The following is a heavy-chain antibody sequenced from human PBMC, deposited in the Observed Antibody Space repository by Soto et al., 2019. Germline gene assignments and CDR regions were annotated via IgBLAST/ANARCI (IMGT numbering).Heavy chain of an antibody. CDR3: AKSPSKARDYEVLAGYSGYFDS. J-gene: IGHJ4*02. CDR2: TSFDGSHE. V-gene: IGHV3-30*18. D-gene: IGHD3-9*01. CDR1: GFIFSDFG. Sequence: GGSLRLSCAASGFIFSDFGMSWVRHAPGKGLEWVAVTSFDGSHEYYAASAKGRFTISRDNSKNMLLLQMDNVRAEDTAVYYCAKSPSKARDYEVLAGYSGYFDSWGLGTLVTVSS.